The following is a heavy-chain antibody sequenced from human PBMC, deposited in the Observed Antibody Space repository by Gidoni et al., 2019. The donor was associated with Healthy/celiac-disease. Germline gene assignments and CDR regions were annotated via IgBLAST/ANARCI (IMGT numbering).Heavy chain of an antibody. D-gene: IGHD2-21*02. V-gene: IGHV3-9*01. CDR1: GFTFDDYA. CDR3: AKSSRLQAFDY. J-gene: IGHJ4*02. Sequence: EVQLVESGGGLVQPGRSLRLSWAASGFTFDDYAMHWVRQAPGKGLEWVSGISWNSGSIGYADSVKGRFTISRDNAKNSLYLQMNSLRAEDTALYYCAKSSRLQAFDYWGQGTLVTVSS. CDR2: ISWNSGSI.